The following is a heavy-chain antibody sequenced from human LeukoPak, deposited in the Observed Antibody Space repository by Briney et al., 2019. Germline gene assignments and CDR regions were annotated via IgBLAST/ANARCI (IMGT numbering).Heavy chain of an antibody. CDR3: ARDGGVDGYNSYFDY. CDR1: GFTFSSYS. V-gene: IGHV3-21*01. Sequence: KPGGSLRLSCAASGFTFSSYSMNWVRQAPGKGLEWVSSISSRSSNLYYADSVKGRFTISRDNAKNSLYLQMNNLRAEDTALYYCARDGGVDGYNSYFDYWGQGTLVTVSS. J-gene: IGHJ4*02. D-gene: IGHD5-24*01. CDR2: ISSRSSNL.